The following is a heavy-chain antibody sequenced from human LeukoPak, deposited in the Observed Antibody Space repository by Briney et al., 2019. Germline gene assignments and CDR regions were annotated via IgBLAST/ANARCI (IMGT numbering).Heavy chain of an antibody. V-gene: IGHV4-34*01. CDR1: GGSFSGYY. D-gene: IGHD4-23*01. CDR3: ARAPLLYGDNSNFDY. J-gene: IGHJ4*02. Sequence: SETPSLTCAVYGGSFSGYYWSWVRQPPGKGLEWIGDFYQGGGTMYNPSLKSRVTISVDTSRNQFSLRLNSVTAADTAVYSCARAPLLYGDNSNFDYWGQGTLVTVSS. CDR2: FYQGGGT.